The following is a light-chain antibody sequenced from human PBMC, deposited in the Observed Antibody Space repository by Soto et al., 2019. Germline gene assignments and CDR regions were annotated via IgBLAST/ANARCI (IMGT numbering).Light chain of an antibody. CDR2: DAS. V-gene: IGKV3-11*01. CDR3: QQRSKWPIT. J-gene: IGKJ4*01. CDR1: QSVSSY. Sequence: EIVLTQSPATLSLSPGERATLSCRASQSVSSYLAWYQQKPGQAPRLLIYDASNRATGIPARFSGSGSGTVFTLTISSLETEDFAVYYCQQRSKWPITYGGGTKVEIK.